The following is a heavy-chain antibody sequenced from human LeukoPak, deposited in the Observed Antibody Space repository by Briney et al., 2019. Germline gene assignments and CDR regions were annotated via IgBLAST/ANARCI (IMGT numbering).Heavy chain of an antibody. V-gene: IGHV3-23*01. CDR3: AKRSVVPARVYYHYYMDV. CDR1: GFTFSSYA. CDR2: ISGSGGST. D-gene: IGHD2-2*01. J-gene: IGHJ6*03. Sequence: PGGSLRLSCAASGFTFSSYAMSWVRQAPGKGLEWVSAISGSGGSTYYADSVKGRFTISRDNSKNTLYLQMNSLRAEDTAVYYCAKRSVVPARVYYHYYMDVWGKGTTVTVSS.